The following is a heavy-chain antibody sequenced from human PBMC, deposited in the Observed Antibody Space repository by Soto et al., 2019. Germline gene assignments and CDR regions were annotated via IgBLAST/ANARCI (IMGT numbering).Heavy chain of an antibody. D-gene: IGHD2-15*01. CDR1: GGSISSGDYY. J-gene: IGHJ4*02. Sequence: HVQLQESGPGLVKPSQTLSLTCTVSGGSISSGDYYWSWIRQPPGKGLEWIGYIYYSGSNYYNPSLKRRVTISVDTSKNQFSLKLSSGTAADTAVYYCARARGARYFDYWGQGPLVTVYS. CDR2: IYYSGSN. V-gene: IGHV4-30-4*01. CDR3: ARARGARYFDY.